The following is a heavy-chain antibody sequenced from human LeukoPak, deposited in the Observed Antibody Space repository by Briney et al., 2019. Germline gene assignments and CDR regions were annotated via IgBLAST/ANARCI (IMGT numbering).Heavy chain of an antibody. Sequence: GGSLRLSCAASGFTFSSYAMHWVRQAPGKGLVWVSRINGDGSSTSYADSVKGRFTISRDNAKNTLYLQMNSLRAEDTAVYYCGQSSPVLLWSWGQGTLVTVSS. D-gene: IGHD3-10*01. V-gene: IGHV3-74*01. CDR2: INGDGSST. J-gene: IGHJ5*02. CDR3: GQSSPVLLWS. CDR1: GFTFSSYA.